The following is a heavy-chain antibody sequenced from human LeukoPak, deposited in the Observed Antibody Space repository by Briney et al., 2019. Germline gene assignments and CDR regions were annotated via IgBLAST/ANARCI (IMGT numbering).Heavy chain of an antibody. CDR2: IIPIFGTA. V-gene: IGHV1-69*13. CDR3: ARDRCGGDCGFVDY. J-gene: IGHJ4*02. D-gene: IGHD2-21*01. Sequence: ASVKVSCKASGGTFSSYAISWVRQAPGQGLEWMGGIIPIFGTANYAQKFQGRVTITADESTSTAYMELSSLRSEDTAVYYCARDRCGGDCGFVDYWGQGTLVTVSS. CDR1: GGTFSSYA.